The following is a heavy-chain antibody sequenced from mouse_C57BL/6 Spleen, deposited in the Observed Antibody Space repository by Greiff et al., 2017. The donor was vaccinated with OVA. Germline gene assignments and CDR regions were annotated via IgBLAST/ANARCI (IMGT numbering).Heavy chain of an antibody. Sequence: VHRVESGAELVRPGASVTLSCKASGYTFTDYEMHWVKQTPVHGLEWIGAIDPETGGTAYNQKFKGKAILTADKSTSTAYMELRSLTSEDSAVYYYHYDARGWGQGTTVTVS. D-gene: IGHD2-4*01. J-gene: IGHJ2*01. CDR1: GYTFTDYE. CDR3: HYDARG. CDR2: IDPETGGT. V-gene: IGHV1-15*01.